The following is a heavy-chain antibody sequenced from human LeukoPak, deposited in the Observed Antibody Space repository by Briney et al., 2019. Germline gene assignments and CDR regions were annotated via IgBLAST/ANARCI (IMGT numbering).Heavy chain of an antibody. V-gene: IGHV1-2*02. J-gene: IGHJ4*02. CDR2: INPNSGGT. D-gene: IGHD3-10*01. CDR3: ARDGLYGSGSPLDY. Sequence: ASVKVSCKASGNTFTGYYMHWVRQAPGQGLEWMGWINPNSGGTNYAQKFQGRVTMTRDTSISTAYMELSRLRSDDTAVYYCARDGLYGSGSPLDYWGQGTLVTVSS. CDR1: GNTFTGYY.